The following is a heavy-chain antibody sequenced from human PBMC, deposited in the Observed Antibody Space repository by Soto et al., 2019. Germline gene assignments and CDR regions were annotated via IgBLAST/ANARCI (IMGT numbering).Heavy chain of an antibody. CDR2: IIPISDTT. CDR3: ARSQGSSTSLEIYYYYYYGMEV. Sequence: QVQLVQSGAEVKKPGSSVKVSCKASGGTFSSYAISWVRQAPGQGLEWMGGIIPISDTTNYAQKFQGRVTIPADESTSTAYMELSSLRSEGTAVYYWARSQGSSTSLEIYYYYYYGMEVWGQGTTVTVSS. D-gene: IGHD2-2*01. V-gene: IGHV1-69*01. CDR1: GGTFSSYA. J-gene: IGHJ6*02.